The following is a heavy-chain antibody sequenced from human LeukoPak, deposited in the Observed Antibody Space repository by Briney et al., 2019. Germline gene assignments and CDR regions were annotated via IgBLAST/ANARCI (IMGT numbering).Heavy chain of an antibody. J-gene: IGHJ3*02. D-gene: IGHD2-2*01. Sequence: GASVKVSCKASGYTFTSYGISWVRQAPGQGLEWMGWISAYNGNTNYAQKLQGRVTMTTDTSTSTAYMELRSLRSDDTAVYYCARSCSSTSCHDAFDIWGQGTMVTVSS. V-gene: IGHV1-18*01. CDR1: GYTFTSYG. CDR2: ISAYNGNT. CDR3: ARSCSSTSCHDAFDI.